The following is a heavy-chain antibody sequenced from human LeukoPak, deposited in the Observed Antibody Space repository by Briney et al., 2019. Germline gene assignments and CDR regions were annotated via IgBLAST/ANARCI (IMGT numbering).Heavy chain of an antibody. Sequence: GGSLRLSCAASGFTFSSYAMSWVRQAPGKGLEWVSAISGSGGSTYYADSVKGRFTISRDNSKNTLYLQMNSLRAKDTAVYYCAKDGTVTLIPYFDYWGQGTLVTVSS. J-gene: IGHJ4*02. CDR3: AKDGTVTLIPYFDY. CDR2: ISGSGGST. D-gene: IGHD4-11*01. V-gene: IGHV3-23*01. CDR1: GFTFSSYA.